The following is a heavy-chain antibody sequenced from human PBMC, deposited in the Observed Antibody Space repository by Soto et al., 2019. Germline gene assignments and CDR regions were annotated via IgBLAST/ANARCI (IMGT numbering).Heavy chain of an antibody. J-gene: IGHJ4*02. CDR1: GFTFSSYG. CDR3: ARDGDVNTGFGKDY. V-gene: IGHV3-33*01. Sequence: PGGSLRLSCAASGFTFSSYGMHWVRQAPGKGLEWVAFIWHDGGNKFYAESVKGRFTISRDNSKNTLYLQMTSLSAEDMAMYYCARDGDVNTGFGKDYWGQGTLVTVS. D-gene: IGHD3-16*01. CDR2: IWHDGGNK.